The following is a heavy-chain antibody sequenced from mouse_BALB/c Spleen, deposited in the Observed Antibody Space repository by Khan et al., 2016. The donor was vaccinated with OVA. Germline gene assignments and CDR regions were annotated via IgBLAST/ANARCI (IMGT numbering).Heavy chain of an antibody. Sequence: VQLKQSGPGLVKPSQSLSLTCTVTGYSITSGYAWNWIRQFPGNKLEWMGYISYSGVTSYTPSLKSRISITRDTSKNQFFLQLNSVTTEDTATYYCARGNYYGYYFDYWGQGTTLKVSS. CDR1: GYSITSGYA. J-gene: IGHJ2*01. V-gene: IGHV3-2*02. D-gene: IGHD1-1*01. CDR2: ISYSGVT. CDR3: ARGNYYGYYFDY.